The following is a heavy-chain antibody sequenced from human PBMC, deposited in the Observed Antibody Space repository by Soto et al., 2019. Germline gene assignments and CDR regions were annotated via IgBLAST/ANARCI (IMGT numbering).Heavy chain of an antibody. CDR3: TRDQAGTSGRCTYGMNF. CDR1: SDSIDSSTW. J-gene: IGHJ6*04. Sequence: PSETLSLTCDVSSDSIDSSTWWSWVRQPPGKGLEWIGEIYHSGTTNYNPSLTSRAAMSVDKSTKQFSLKLTSVTAADTAVYYCTRDQAGTSGRCTYGMNFWGKGTAVTVAS. V-gene: IGHV4-4*02. D-gene: IGHD2-8*01. CDR2: IYHSGTT.